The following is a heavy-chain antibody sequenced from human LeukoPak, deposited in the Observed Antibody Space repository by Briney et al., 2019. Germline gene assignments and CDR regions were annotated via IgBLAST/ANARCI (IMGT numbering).Heavy chain of an antibody. J-gene: IGHJ4*02. D-gene: IGHD3-10*01. V-gene: IGHV3-30*02. CDR3: AKVMARGITSTPDC. Sequence: PGGSLRLSCATSGFSFSSHGIHWVRQAPGKGLEWVAFIRYDGNNEYYADSVKGRFTISRDNSKNTLYLQMNSLKPEDTAVYYCAKVMARGITSTPDCWGQGTLVTVSS. CDR1: GFSFSSHG. CDR2: IRYDGNNE.